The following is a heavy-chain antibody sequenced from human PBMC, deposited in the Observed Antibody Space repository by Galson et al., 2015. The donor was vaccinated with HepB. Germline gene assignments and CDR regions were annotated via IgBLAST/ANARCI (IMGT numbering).Heavy chain of an antibody. CDR2: ISGSGGST. CDR3: AKDLRYCSGGSCYSFGGFDY. CDR1: GFTFRSYP. V-gene: IGHV3-23*01. Sequence: SLRLSCAASGFTFRSYPMSWVRQAPGKGLEWVSAISGSGGSTYYADSVKGGFPISRDNSKNTLYLKMNSLRAEDTAVYYCAKDLRYCSGGSCYSFGGFDYWGQGTLVTASS. D-gene: IGHD2-15*01. J-gene: IGHJ4*02.